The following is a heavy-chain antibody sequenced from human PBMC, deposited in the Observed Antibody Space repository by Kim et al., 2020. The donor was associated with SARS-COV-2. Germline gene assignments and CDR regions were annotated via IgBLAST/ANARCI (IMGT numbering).Heavy chain of an antibody. J-gene: IGHJ6*02. CDR3: AKGSSGRDWYGGMDV. CDR1: GFTFSNYA. CDR2: IYSGGNTK. D-gene: IGHD6-19*01. V-gene: IGHV3-23*03. Sequence: GGSLRLSCAASGFTFSNYAMTWVRQAPGKGLEWVSIIYSGGNTKYYTDSVKGRFTVSRDNSKNTLWLQMTNLRAEDTAVYYCAKGSSGRDWYGGMDVWG.